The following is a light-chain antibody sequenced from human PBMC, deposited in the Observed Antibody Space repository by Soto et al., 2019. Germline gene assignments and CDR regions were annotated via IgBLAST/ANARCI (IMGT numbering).Light chain of an antibody. Sequence: DIVMTPSPLSLPVTPGEPASISCRSSQSLLLSDAYNYLDWYLQKPGQSPQLLIYLGSNRASGVPDRFSGSGSGTDFTLKISRVEAEDVGVYYCMQSLQTPRTFGQGTKLEIK. J-gene: IGKJ2*01. CDR2: LGS. CDR3: MQSLQTPRT. CDR1: QSLLLSDAYNY. V-gene: IGKV2-28*01.